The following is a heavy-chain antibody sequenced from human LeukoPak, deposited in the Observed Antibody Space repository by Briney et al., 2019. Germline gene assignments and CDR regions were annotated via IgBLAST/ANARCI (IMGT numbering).Heavy chain of an antibody. Sequence: SVKVSCKASGGTFSSYAISWVRQAPGQGLEWMGGIIPIFGTANYAQKFQGRVTITTDKSTSTAYMELSSLRSEDTAVYYCARLIRGYYYMDVWGKGTTVTVSS. V-gene: IGHV1-69*05. D-gene: IGHD3-22*01. J-gene: IGHJ6*03. CDR2: IIPIFGTA. CDR1: GGTFSSYA. CDR3: ARLIRGYYYMDV.